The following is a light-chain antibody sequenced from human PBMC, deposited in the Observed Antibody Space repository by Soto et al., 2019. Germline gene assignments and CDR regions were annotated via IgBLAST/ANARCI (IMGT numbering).Light chain of an antibody. CDR2: MNN. J-gene: IGLJ2*01. V-gene: IGLV1-47*01. CDR3: EAWDDSLRGPV. CDR1: SSNIGSNY. Sequence: QSVLIQTPSASGTPGQRVTISCSGSSSNIGSNYVYWYQQFPGTAPKLLIYMNNQRPSGVPDRFSGSKSGTSASLAISGLRSEDEADYYCEAWDDSLRGPVFGGGTQLTVL.